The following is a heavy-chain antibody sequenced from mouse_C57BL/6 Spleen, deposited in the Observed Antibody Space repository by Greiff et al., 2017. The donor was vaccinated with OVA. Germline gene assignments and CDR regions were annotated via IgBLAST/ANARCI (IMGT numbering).Heavy chain of an antibody. V-gene: IGHV1-72*01. CDR1: GYTFTSYW. CDR3: ALDYYGSSYFDY. J-gene: IGHJ2*01. CDR2: IDPNSGGT. D-gene: IGHD1-1*01. Sequence: QVQLQQPGAELVKPGASVKLSCKASGYTFTSYWMHWVKQRPGRGLEWIGRIDPNSGGTKYNEKFTSKATLTVDKPYSTAYMQLSSLTSDDSAVYYCALDYYGSSYFDYWGQGTTLTVSS.